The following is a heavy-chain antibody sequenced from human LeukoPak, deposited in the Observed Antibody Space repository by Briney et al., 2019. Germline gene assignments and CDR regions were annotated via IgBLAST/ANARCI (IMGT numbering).Heavy chain of an antibody. D-gene: IGHD3-9*01. Sequence: ASETLSLTCAVYGGSFSAYYWSWIRQPAGKGLEWIGEINHSGSTNCYPSLKSRVTIFIDTSKNQFSLKVSSVTAADTAVYYCANWDRRGALTGPNYFDYWGQGTLVTVSS. CDR2: INHSGST. J-gene: IGHJ4*02. V-gene: IGHV4-34*01. CDR1: GGSFSAYY. CDR3: ANWDRRGALTGPNYFDY.